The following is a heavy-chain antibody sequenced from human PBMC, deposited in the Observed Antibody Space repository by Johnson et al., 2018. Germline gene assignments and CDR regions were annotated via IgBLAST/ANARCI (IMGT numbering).Heavy chain of an antibody. V-gene: IGHV3-30*18. CDR1: GFTFSSYG. CDR2: ISYDGSNK. CDR3: AKDRSGSYYGGGAFDI. D-gene: IGHD1-26*01. Sequence: QLVESGGGVVQPGRSLRLSCAASGFTFSSYGMHWVRQAPGKGLEWVAVISYDGSNKYYADSVKGRFTISRDNSKNTLYLQMNSLRAEDTAVYYCAKDRSGSYYGGGAFDIWGQGTMVTVSS. J-gene: IGHJ3*02.